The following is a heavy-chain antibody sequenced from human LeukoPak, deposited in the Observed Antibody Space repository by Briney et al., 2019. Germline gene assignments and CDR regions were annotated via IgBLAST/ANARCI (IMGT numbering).Heavy chain of an antibody. Sequence: GASVKVSCKASGYTITRDGISWVRQAPGQGLEWMGWVSVYNGNTNYTQKVQGRDTMTTETSTSTAFMELRSLRSDDTAVYYCARDYSRGDPDYWGRGTLVTVSS. J-gene: IGHJ4*02. CDR3: ARDYSRGDPDY. D-gene: IGHD3-22*01. V-gene: IGHV1-18*01. CDR1: GYTITRDG. CDR2: VSVYNGNT.